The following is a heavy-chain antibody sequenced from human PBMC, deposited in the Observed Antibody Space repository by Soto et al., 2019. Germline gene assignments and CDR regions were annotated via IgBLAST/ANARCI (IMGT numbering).Heavy chain of an antibody. Sequence: QVQLVQSGAEVKKPGASVKVSCKASGYTFTSYGISWVRQAPGQGLEWMGWISAYNGNTNYAQKLQGRVTMTTDTSTSTAYMELRSLRSYDTAVYYCARYLPYYDFWSGSYGMDVWGQGTTVTVSS. CDR3: ARYLPYYDFWSGSYGMDV. J-gene: IGHJ6*02. V-gene: IGHV1-18*01. CDR2: ISAYNGNT. CDR1: GYTFTSYG. D-gene: IGHD3-3*01.